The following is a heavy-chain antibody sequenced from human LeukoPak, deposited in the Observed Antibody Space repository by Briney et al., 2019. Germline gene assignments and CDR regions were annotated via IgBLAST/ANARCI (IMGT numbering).Heavy chain of an antibody. D-gene: IGHD3-10*01. V-gene: IGHV3-30*03. Sequence: GGSLRLSCAASGFTFSSYGMHWVRQAPGKGLEWVAVISYDGSNKYYADSVKGRFTISRDNSKNTLYLQMNSLRAEDTAVYYCARDGDYYGSGSYVNDYWGQGTLVTVSS. J-gene: IGHJ4*02. CDR2: ISYDGSNK. CDR1: GFTFSSYG. CDR3: ARDGDYYGSGSYVNDY.